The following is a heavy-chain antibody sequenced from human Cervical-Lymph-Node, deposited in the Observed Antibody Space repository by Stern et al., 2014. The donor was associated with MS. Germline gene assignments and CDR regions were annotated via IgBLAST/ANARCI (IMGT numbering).Heavy chain of an antibody. V-gene: IGHV4-39*01. D-gene: IGHD6-13*01. CDR1: GGSIRSSTYY. Sequence: VQLVESGPGLLRPSETLSLTCTVSGGSIRSSTYYWDWIRQPPGKGLEWIGTIFHSGSGYYNPSLKSRVTISVATSKNQFSLKLTSVTAADTAVYYCARQSWSSWSNDYWGQGTLVTVSS. J-gene: IGHJ4*02. CDR2: IFHSGSG. CDR3: ARQSWSSWSNDY.